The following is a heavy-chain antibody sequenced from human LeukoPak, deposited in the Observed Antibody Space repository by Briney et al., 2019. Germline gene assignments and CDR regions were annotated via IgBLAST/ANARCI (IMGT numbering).Heavy chain of an antibody. Sequence: GGSLRLSCAASGFTVSSNYMSWVRQAPGKGLEWVSVIYSGGSTYYADSVKGRFTISRDNAKNSLYLQMNSLRAEDTAVYYCAREAEEGANDYWGQGTLVTVSS. J-gene: IGHJ4*02. V-gene: IGHV3-66*01. CDR1: GFTVSSNY. CDR3: AREAEEGANDY. CDR2: IYSGGST. D-gene: IGHD1-26*01.